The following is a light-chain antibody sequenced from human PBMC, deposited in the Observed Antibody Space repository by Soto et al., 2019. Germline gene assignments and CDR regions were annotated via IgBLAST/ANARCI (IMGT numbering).Light chain of an antibody. Sequence: EIVLTPSPATLSLSPGERATLSCRASQSVSSYLAWYQQKPGQVPRLLIYGASSRAIGIPDRFSGSGSGTDFALTISRLEPEDFAVYYCQQYFKSPWTFGQGTKVDI. V-gene: IGKV3-20*01. CDR3: QQYFKSPWT. J-gene: IGKJ1*01. CDR1: QSVSSY. CDR2: GAS.